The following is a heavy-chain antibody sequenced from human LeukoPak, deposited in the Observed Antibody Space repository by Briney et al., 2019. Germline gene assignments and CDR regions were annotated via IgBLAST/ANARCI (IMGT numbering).Heavy chain of an antibody. CDR3: ARGLGQNGYNCWFDP. Sequence: SQTLSLTCTVSGGSISRGGNYWSWIRQHPGKGLEWIGYIYYSGTTYYNPSLKSRVAISVDTSKNQFSLKLSSVTAADTAVYYYARGLGQNGYNCWFDPWGQGTLVTVSS. D-gene: IGHD5-24*01. CDR1: GGSISRGGNY. CDR2: IYYSGTT. V-gene: IGHV4-31*03. J-gene: IGHJ5*02.